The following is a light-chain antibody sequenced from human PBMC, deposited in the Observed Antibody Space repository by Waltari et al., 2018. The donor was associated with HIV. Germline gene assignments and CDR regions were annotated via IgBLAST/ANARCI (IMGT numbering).Light chain of an antibody. CDR3: CSYAGSNTYL. V-gene: IGLV2-23*02. Sequence: QSALTQPASVSGFPGQSITISCTGSSSDVGSYNYVSWYQQHPGKAPKLFIYDVSKRPLGVFKRFSCSKSGNTASLTISGLQAEDEADYYCCSYAGSNTYLFGTGTEVTVL. CDR2: DVS. CDR1: SSDVGSYNY. J-gene: IGLJ1*01.